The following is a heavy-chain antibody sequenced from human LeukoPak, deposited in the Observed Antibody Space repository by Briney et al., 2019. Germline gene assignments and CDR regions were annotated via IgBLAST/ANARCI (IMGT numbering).Heavy chain of an antibody. CDR2: INGGNGNT. CDR1: GYTFTSYP. Sequence: ASVKVSCKASGYTFTSYPMHWVRQAPGQRLESMGWINGGNGNTKYSQKFQGRVTITRDTSATTAYMELSSLTSEDTAVYYCGRDPDYWGQGTLVTVSS. J-gene: IGHJ4*02. V-gene: IGHV1-3*01. CDR3: GRDPDY.